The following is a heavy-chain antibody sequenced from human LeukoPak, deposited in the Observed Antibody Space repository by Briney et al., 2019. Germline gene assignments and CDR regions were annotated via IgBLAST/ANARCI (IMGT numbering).Heavy chain of an antibody. Sequence: GRSLRLSCAASGFTFDDYAMHWVRHAPGKGLEWVSGITWHSGSRGYADSVKGRFTISRDNAKNSLYLEIDSLRAEDTALYYCVAVPETDFWIGFYLDYWGQGTLVTVSS. V-gene: IGHV3-9*01. CDR1: GFTFDDYA. CDR2: ITWHSGSR. D-gene: IGHD3-3*01. J-gene: IGHJ4*02. CDR3: VAVPETDFWIGFYLDY.